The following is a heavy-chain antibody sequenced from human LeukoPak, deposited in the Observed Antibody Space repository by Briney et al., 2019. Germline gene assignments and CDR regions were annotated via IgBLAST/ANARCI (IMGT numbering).Heavy chain of an antibody. Sequence: ASVKVSCKASGYSFTSYGISWVRQAPGQGLEWMGWISACNGNTNYEQKFQGRVTMTTDTSTSTAYMELRSLRSDDTAVYYCARDLRDYGDSIDHWGQGTLVTVSS. J-gene: IGHJ4*02. V-gene: IGHV1-18*01. CDR1: GYSFTSYG. CDR2: ISACNGNT. D-gene: IGHD4-17*01. CDR3: ARDLRDYGDSIDH.